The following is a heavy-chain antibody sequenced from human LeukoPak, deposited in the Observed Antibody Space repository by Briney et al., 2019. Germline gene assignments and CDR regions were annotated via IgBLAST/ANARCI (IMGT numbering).Heavy chain of an antibody. Sequence: SETLSLTCTVSGGSISSYYWSWIRQPPGKGLEWIGYIYYSGSTNYIPSLKSRVTISIDTSKSQFSLRVISVTAADTAVYYCARWRGSDDDYWGQGTLVTVSS. CDR3: ARWRGSDDDY. CDR2: IYYSGST. V-gene: IGHV4-59*01. CDR1: GGSISSYY. D-gene: IGHD1-26*01. J-gene: IGHJ4*02.